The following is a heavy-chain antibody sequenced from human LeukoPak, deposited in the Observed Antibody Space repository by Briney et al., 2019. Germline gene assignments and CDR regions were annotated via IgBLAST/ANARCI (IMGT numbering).Heavy chain of an antibody. Sequence: SETLSLTCTVSGGSISRYYWSWIRQPPGKGLEWIGYIYYSGSTNYNPSLKSRVTISVDTSKNQFSLKLSSVTAADTAVYYCARHTLGPSSGMDVWGQGTTVTVSS. CDR1: GGSISRYY. V-gene: IGHV4-59*08. CDR3: ARHTLGPSSGMDV. J-gene: IGHJ6*02. CDR2: IYYSGST. D-gene: IGHD3-16*01.